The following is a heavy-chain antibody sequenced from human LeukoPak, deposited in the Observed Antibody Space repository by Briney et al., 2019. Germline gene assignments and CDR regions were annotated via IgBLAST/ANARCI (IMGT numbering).Heavy chain of an antibody. Sequence: GASVKVSCKASGYTFTSYGISWVRQAPGQGLEWMGWISAYNGNTDYAQKLQGRVTMTTDTSTSTAYMELRSLRSDDTAVYYCAREISGYSYGYYFDYWGRGTLVTVSS. V-gene: IGHV1-18*01. D-gene: IGHD5-18*01. CDR1: GYTFTSYG. CDR2: ISAYNGNT. J-gene: IGHJ4*02. CDR3: AREISGYSYGYYFDY.